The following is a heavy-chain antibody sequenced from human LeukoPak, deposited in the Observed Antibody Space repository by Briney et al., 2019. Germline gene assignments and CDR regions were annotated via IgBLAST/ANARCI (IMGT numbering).Heavy chain of an antibody. D-gene: IGHD3-22*01. Sequence: GASVKVSCKASGGTFSNYAMNWVRQAPGHGLDWIGGIIPLFGTAHYAQKFQGSVTITADESTSTVYMELNSLTSDDTAVYYCARVWGQGSSGYYPFWGQGTLVTVSS. V-gene: IGHV1-69*13. CDR2: IIPLFGTA. CDR3: ARVWGQGSSGYYPF. CDR1: GGTFSNYA. J-gene: IGHJ4*02.